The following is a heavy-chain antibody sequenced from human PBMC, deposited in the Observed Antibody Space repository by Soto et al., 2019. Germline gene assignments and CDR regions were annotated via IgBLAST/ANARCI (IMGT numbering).Heavy chain of an antibody. D-gene: IGHD3-16*01. Sequence: SETLSLTCTVSGGSISSYYWSWIRQPPGKGLAWIGYIYYSGSTNYNPSLKSRVTISVDTSKNQFSLKLSSVTAADTAVYYCARSFVFFSDRLPYFDYWGQGTLVTVSS. CDR2: IYYSGST. V-gene: IGHV4-59*01. CDR3: ARSFVFFSDRLPYFDY. J-gene: IGHJ4*02. CDR1: GGSISSYY.